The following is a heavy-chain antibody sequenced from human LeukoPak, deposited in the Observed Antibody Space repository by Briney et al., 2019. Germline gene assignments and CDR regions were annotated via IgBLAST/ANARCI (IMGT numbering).Heavy chain of an antibody. CDR2: MNPNSGNT. CDR1: GYTFTSYD. Sequence: ASVKVSCKASGYTFTSYDINWVRQAPGQGLEWMGWMNPNSGNTGYAQKFQGRVTMTRNTSISTAYMELSSLRSEDTAVYYCARDPTVTRRGWFDPWGQGTLVTVSS. J-gene: IGHJ5*02. CDR3: ARDPTVTRRGWFDP. D-gene: IGHD4-17*01. V-gene: IGHV1-8*01.